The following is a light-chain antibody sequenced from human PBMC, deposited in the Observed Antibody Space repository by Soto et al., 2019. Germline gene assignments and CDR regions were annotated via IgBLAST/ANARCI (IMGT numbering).Light chain of an antibody. Sequence: VLTQPASVSWSPGQSITISCTGTSGDIGSYNRVSWYQQHPGKAPKLIIYEVTDRPSGVSNRFSGSKSGSTASLTISGLQAEDEAEYYCSSYTNINTRACVFGTGTKVTVL. CDR1: SGDIGSYNR. CDR3: SSYTNINTRACV. V-gene: IGLV2-14*01. CDR2: EVT. J-gene: IGLJ1*01.